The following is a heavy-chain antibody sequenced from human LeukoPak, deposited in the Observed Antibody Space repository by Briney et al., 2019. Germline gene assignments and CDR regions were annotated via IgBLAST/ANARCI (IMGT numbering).Heavy chain of an antibody. CDR1: GFTFYRYA. V-gene: IGHV3-23*01. J-gene: IGHJ4*02. D-gene: IGHD3-22*01. Sequence: GGSLRLSCAASGFTFYRYAMSWVRQAAGKGLEWVSSISGNGGSIYYADSVKGRFTISRDNSRNTVYLQMNSLRAEDTALYFCAKAPYYYDTSGYFFRNFDYWGQGTLVTVSS. CDR3: AKAPYYYDTSGYFFRNFDY. CDR2: ISGNGGSI.